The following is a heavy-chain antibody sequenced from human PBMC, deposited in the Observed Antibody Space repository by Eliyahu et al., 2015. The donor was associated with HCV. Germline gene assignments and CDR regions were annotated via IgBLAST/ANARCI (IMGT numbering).Heavy chain of an antibody. D-gene: IGHD6-19*01. CDR1: GXSVSSHXXA. J-gene: IGHJ5*02. CDR2: TYYRSKWYN. CDR3: ARAGEQWLVISDWFDP. Sequence: QVQLQQSGPGLVKPSQTLSLXCAIPGXSVSSHXXAWNWIRQSPXRGLEWXGRTYYRSKWYNDYAVSVKSRITINPDTSKNQFSLQLNSVTPEDTAVYYCARAGEQWLVISDWFDPWGQGTLVTVSS. V-gene: IGHV6-1*01.